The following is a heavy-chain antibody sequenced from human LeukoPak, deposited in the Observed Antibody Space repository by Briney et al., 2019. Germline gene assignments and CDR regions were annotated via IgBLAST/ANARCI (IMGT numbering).Heavy chain of an antibody. CDR1: GYTFSAYC. V-gene: IGHV1-2*02. Sequence: ASVKVSCKASGYTFSAYCMRWVPRAPGQGLGCSGCIKSNSRARNYAPTFQGRVTFSRDNSISTAYMELSSLRSDDTAIYYCARGRGGATTGFDHWGQGTLVTVSS. CDR3: ARGRGGATTGFDH. CDR2: IKSNSRAR. D-gene: IGHD1-26*01. J-gene: IGHJ4*02.